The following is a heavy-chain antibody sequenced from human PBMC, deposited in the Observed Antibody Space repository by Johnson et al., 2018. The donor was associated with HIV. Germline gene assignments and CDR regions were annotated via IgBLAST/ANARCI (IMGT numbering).Heavy chain of an antibody. J-gene: IGHJ3*02. CDR2: INWDGGST. D-gene: IGHD6-6*01. CDR1: GFIFDDYG. V-gene: IGHV3-20*04. Sequence: VQLVESGGGVVRPGGSLRFSCAASGFIFDDYGMNWVRQAPGTGLEWASGINWDGGSTGYADSVKGRFTISRDNAKNCLYLQMNSLRVEDTALYYCVRVMGGYYSSSFGNAFDIWGQGTMVTVSS. CDR3: VRVMGGYYSSSFGNAFDI.